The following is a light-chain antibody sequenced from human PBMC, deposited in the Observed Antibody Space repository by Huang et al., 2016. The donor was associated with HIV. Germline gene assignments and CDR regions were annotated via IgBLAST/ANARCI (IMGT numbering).Light chain of an antibody. V-gene: IGKV4-1*01. CDR2: WAS. CDR1: QTVFYRSNHKNY. J-gene: IGKJ1*01. CDR3: HQYYSPPLT. Sequence: DIVMTQSPDSLAVSLGERAIINCKSSQTVFYRSNHKNYLAWYQQKPGQPPRLLIYWASTRDSGVPDRFYGSGSGTNFTLTIGSLQAEDVAVYYCHQYYSPPLTFGQGTKVEIK.